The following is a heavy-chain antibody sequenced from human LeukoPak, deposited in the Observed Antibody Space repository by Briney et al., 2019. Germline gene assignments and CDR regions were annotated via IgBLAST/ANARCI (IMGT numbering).Heavy chain of an antibody. Sequence: KRSETQSLTCTVSGGSISTYYWSWMRQPPERGLEWIGYIYYSGSTNHNPSLQSRVTISVDTSKNQFSLKLNSVTAADTAVYYCARGGVPGGFYGSFDFWCQGTLVSVSS. V-gene: IGHV4-59*01. CDR2: IYYSGST. D-gene: IGHD3-3*01. J-gene: IGHJ4*02. CDR1: GGSISTYY. CDR3: ARGGVPGGFYGSFDF.